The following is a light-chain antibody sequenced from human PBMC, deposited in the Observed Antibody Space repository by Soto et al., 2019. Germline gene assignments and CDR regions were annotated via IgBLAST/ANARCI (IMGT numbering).Light chain of an antibody. Sequence: EIVMTQSPATLSLSPVERATPSCRASQSVSSNLAWYQQKPGQAPRLLIYGASTRATGIPARFSGSGSGTEFTLTISSLQSEDFAVYYCQQYNNWPPWTFGQGTKVDIK. CDR1: QSVSSN. CDR3: QQYNNWPPWT. CDR2: GAS. V-gene: IGKV3-15*01. J-gene: IGKJ1*01.